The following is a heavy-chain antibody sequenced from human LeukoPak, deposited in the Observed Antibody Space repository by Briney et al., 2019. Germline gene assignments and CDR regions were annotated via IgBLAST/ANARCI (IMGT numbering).Heavy chain of an antibody. CDR2: ISVSATNT. D-gene: IGHD6-19*01. CDR3: AKDFTGWRDFDY. J-gene: IGHJ4*02. Sequence: PGGSLRLSCAASGFTFSSFDMTWVRQAPGKGLEWVSTISVSATNTYYADSVKGRFTISRDNSKNTLYLQMNSLRADDTAVYYCAKDFTGWRDFDYWGQGTLVTVSS. CDR1: GFTFSSFD. V-gene: IGHV3-23*01.